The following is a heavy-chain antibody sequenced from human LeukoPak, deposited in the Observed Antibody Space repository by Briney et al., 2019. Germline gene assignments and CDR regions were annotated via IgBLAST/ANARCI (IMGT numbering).Heavy chain of an antibody. CDR1: GYSFTSYW. V-gene: IGHV5-51*01. CDR2: IYPGASDT. J-gene: IGHJ4*02. Sequence: GGSLQISCKGSGYSFTSYWISWMRQMPGKGLVGMGIIYPGASDTRYSPSFQGQVTTSADKSISTAYLQWSSLKASDTAMYYCARLRYSSLTDYWGQGTLVTVSS. D-gene: IGHD4-11*01. CDR3: ARLRYSSLTDY.